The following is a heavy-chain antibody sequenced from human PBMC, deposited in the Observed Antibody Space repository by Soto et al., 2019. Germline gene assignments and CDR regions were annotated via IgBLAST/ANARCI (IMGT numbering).Heavy chain of an antibody. D-gene: IGHD7-27*01. CDR1: GFTFSSYG. Sequence: GESLKISCAASGFTFSSYGMHWVRQAPGKGLEWVAVISYDGSNKYYADSVKGRFTISRDNSKNTLYLQMNSLRAEDTAVYYCAKDGVTDGDSPYFDYWGQGTLVTVSS. J-gene: IGHJ4*02. CDR3: AKDGVTDGDSPYFDY. CDR2: ISYDGSNK. V-gene: IGHV3-30*18.